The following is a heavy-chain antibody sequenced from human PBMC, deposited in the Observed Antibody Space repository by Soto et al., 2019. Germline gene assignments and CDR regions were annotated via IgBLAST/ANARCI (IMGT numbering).Heavy chain of an antibody. V-gene: IGHV4-4*07. CDR1: GGSISSYY. Sequence: SETLSLTCAVSGGSISSYYWSWIRQPAGKGLEWIGRIYTSGSTNYNPSLKSRVTMSVDTSKNQFSLKLSSVTAADTAVYYCARMLNRDSSGWYHYYYGMDVWGQGTTVTVSS. D-gene: IGHD6-19*01. J-gene: IGHJ6*02. CDR3: ARMLNRDSSGWYHYYYGMDV. CDR2: IYTSGST.